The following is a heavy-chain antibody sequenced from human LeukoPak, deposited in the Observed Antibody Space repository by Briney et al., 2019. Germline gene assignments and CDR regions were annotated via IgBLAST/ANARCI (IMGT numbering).Heavy chain of an antibody. CDR1: GYTFTDFF. J-gene: IGHJ4*02. Sequence: GASVKVSCKTSGYTFTDFFIHWVRQAPGQGLDWMGWINPINGAAYSAQQFQGRVTMTRDTSISTAFLELTSLTSDDTAIYYCARGRGRGSCWYFGSWGQGTLVTVSS. D-gene: IGHD6-13*01. V-gene: IGHV1-2*02. CDR2: INPINGAA. CDR3: ARGRGRGSCWYFGS.